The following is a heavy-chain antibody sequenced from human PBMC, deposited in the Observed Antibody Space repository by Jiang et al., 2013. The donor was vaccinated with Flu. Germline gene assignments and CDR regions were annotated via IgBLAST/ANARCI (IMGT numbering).Heavy chain of an antibody. V-gene: IGHV5-51*01. J-gene: IGHJ4*02. CDR2: IYPGDSDT. CDR3: ARGLEKRGYSGYGFGTY. D-gene: IGHD5-12*01. Sequence: KGLEWMGIIYPGDSDTRYSPSFQGQVTISADKSISTAYLQWSSLKASDTAMYYCARGLEKRGYSGYGFGTYWGQGTLVTVSS.